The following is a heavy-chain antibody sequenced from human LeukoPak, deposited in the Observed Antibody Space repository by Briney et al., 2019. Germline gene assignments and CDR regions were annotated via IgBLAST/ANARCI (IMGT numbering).Heavy chain of an antibody. CDR2: ISGSGDNT. V-gene: IGHV3-23*01. CDR1: GVTLSRYA. J-gene: IGHJ4*02. D-gene: IGHD3-10*01. CDR3: TKDFRGSGYFFDY. Sequence: PGGSLRLSCAASGVTLSRYAMSWARQAPGKGLEWVSAISGSGDNTFYAGSVRGRFTISRDNSKNTLYLQMDSLRAEDTAIYYCTKDFRGSGYFFDYWGQGTPVTASS.